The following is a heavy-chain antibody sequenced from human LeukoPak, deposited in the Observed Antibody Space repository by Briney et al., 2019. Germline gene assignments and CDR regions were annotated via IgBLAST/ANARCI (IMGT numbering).Heavy chain of an antibody. CDR3: ARVSGQRSYPTYYYYYMDV. CDR2: LYYSGST. V-gene: IGHV4-39*07. D-gene: IGHD3-16*02. Sequence: SETLSLTCTVSGGSISSSSYYWGWIRQPPGTGLEWIGSLYYSGSTYYNPSLKSRVTISVDTSKNQFSLKLSSVTAADTAVYYCARVSGQRSYPTYYYYYMDVWGKGTTVTISS. CDR1: GGSISSSSYY. J-gene: IGHJ6*03.